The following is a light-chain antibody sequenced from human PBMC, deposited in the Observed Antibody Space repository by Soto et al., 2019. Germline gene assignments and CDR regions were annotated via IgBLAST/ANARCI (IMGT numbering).Light chain of an antibody. V-gene: IGKV1-5*01. CDR2: DAS. Sequence: DIRMTQSPSTLSASVGDRVTITCRASQSIKNWLAWYQQKPGTAPKFLIYDASTLESGVPSRFSGSGSGTEFTLTISSLQADDFATYFCQQYDDYPLTFGGGTKVEIK. CDR3: QQYDDYPLT. J-gene: IGKJ4*01. CDR1: QSIKNW.